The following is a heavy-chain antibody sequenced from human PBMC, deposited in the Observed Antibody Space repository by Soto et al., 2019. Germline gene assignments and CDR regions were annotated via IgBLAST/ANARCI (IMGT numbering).Heavy chain of an antibody. D-gene: IGHD3-16*01. V-gene: IGHV4-59*01. CDR3: ARSGHTFAGVV. J-gene: IGHJ4*02. Sequence: SETLSLTCTVSGAPMSDYYGSWIRPSPGEGLEHIGYLHYSGSANYNPSLKSRVTISMDTSKNQFSLKLTSVIAADTAIYYCARSGHTFAGVVWGQGILVTVSS. CDR1: GAPMSDYY. CDR2: LHYSGSA.